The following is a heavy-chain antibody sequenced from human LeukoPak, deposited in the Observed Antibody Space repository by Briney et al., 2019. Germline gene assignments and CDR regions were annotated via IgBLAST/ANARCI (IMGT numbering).Heavy chain of an antibody. CDR2: ITYSSGNT. Sequence: GGSLRLSCAASGFTFTTNAMSWVRQAPGKGLEWVSSITYSSGNTYYSDSVKGRFTISRDNSKNTLYLQMDSLRADDTAVYYCAKGHVDSSGYYYFDSWGQGTLVTVSS. J-gene: IGHJ4*02. D-gene: IGHD3-22*01. CDR3: AKGHVDSSGYYYFDS. V-gene: IGHV3-23*01. CDR1: GFTFTTNA.